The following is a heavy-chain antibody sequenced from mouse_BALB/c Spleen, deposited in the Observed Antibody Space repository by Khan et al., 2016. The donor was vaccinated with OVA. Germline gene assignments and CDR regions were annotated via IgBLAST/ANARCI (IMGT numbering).Heavy chain of an antibody. CDR2: IAPGSGST. V-gene: IGHV1S41*01. D-gene: IGHD1-1*01. J-gene: IGHJ4*01. CDR3: ARENYYGSTCYAMDY. CDR1: GYTFTSYW. Sequence: DLVKPGASVKLSCKASGYTFTSYWINWIKQRPGQGLEWIGRIAPGSGSTYYNEMFKGKATLTVDTSSSTAYIQLSSLSSEDSAAYSCARENYYGSTCYAMDYWGQGTSVTVSS.